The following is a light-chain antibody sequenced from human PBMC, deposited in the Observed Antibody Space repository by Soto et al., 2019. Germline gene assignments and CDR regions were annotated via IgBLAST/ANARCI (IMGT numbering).Light chain of an antibody. Sequence: SYELTQPPSVSVAPGETARISCGGNNIGSKGVHWYQQKPGQAPVLVIYSDTDLPPVIPERFSGSNSANMATLTISRVEAGDEDDYYCQVWDSGSAHVLVGGGTKLTVL. V-gene: IGLV3-21*01. J-gene: IGLJ2*01. CDR3: QVWDSGSAHVL. CDR1: NIGSKG. CDR2: SDT.